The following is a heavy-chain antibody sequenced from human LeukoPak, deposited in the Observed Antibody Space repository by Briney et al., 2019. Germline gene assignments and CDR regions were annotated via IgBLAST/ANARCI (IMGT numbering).Heavy chain of an antibody. CDR3: ASDNYYDSSGYYF. CDR2: INSDGSST. J-gene: IGHJ4*02. Sequence: GGSLRLSCVASGFTFSSYWMHWVRQAPGKGLVWVSRINSDGSSTSYADSVKGRFTISRDNAKNTLYLQMNSLRAEDTAVYYCASDNYYDSSGYYFWGQGTLVAVSS. D-gene: IGHD3-22*01. V-gene: IGHV3-74*01. CDR1: GFTFSSYW.